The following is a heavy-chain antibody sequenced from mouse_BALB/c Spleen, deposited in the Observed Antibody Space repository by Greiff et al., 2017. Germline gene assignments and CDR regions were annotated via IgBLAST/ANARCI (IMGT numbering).Heavy chain of an antibody. V-gene: IGHV1-22*01. CDR1: GYTFTSYV. CDR2: INPNNGGT. CDR3: ARGGNDGYYAYYYAMDY. D-gene: IGHD2-3*01. Sequence: EVQLQQSGPELVKPGASVKMSCKASGYTFTSYVMHWVKQKPGQGLEWIGGINPNNGGTSYNQKFKGKATLTVNKSSSTAYMELRSLTSEDSAVYYCARGGNDGYYAYYYAMDYWGQGTSVTVSS. J-gene: IGHJ4*01.